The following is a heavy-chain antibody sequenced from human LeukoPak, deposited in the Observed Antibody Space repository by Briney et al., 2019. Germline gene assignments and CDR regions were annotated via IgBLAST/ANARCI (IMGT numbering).Heavy chain of an antibody. J-gene: IGHJ4*02. CDR1: GFTSSSYA. D-gene: IGHD6-13*01. CDR3: AKAAAAPGFDF. V-gene: IGHV3-23*01. CDR2: VSGSGDRM. Sequence: SGGSLRLSCAASGFTSSSYALNWVHQAPGKGLEWVATVSGSGDRMYHADSVKGRFTISRDNSKNTIYLQMNSLRAEDTALYYCAKAAAAPGFDFWGQGTLVTVSS.